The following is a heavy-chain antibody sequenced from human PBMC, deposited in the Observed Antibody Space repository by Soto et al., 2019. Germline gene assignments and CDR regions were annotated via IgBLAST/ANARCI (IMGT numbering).Heavy chain of an antibody. Sequence: SETLSLTCTVSGGSISSYYWSWIRQPPGKGLEWIGYIYYSGSTNYNPSLKSRVTISVDTSKNQFSLKLSSVTAADTAVYYCARMTGVTPFRYYYYYMDVWGKGTTVTVSS. CDR1: GGSISSYY. CDR2: IYYSGST. V-gene: IGHV4-59*08. CDR3: ARMTGVTPFRYYYYYMDV. J-gene: IGHJ6*03. D-gene: IGHD5-18*01.